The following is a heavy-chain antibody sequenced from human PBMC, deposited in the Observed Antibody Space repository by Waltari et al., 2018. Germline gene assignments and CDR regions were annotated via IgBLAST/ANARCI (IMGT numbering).Heavy chain of an antibody. CDR1: GFTPRDNW. CDR3: ARDYAYGFDL. D-gene: IGHD3-16*01. Sequence: EVQLVESGGGLVQPGGSMRLSCVASGFTPRDNWMSWVRQAAGKGAEWVANIKQDGSEKYYVDSVKGRFTISRDNAKNSLYLQMSSLRAEDTAVYYCARDYAYGFDLWGQGTLVTVSS. V-gene: IGHV3-7*01. CDR2: IKQDGSEK. J-gene: IGHJ3*01.